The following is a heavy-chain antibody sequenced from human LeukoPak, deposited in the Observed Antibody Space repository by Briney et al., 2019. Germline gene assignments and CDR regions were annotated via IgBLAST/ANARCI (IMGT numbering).Heavy chain of an antibody. CDR1: GYTFTSYG. V-gene: IGHV1-18*01. J-gene: IGHJ1*01. Sequence: GASVKVSCKASGYTFTSYGISWVRQAPGQGLEWMGWISAYTGNTNYAQKLQGRVTMTTDTSTSTAYMELRSLRSDDTAVYYCARGHGGSGYYRMRDEYFQHWGQGTLVTVSS. D-gene: IGHD3-22*01. CDR2: ISAYTGNT. CDR3: ARGHGGSGYYRMRDEYFQH.